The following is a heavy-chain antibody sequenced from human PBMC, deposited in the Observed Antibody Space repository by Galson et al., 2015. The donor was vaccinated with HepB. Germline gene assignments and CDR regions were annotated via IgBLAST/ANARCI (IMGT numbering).Heavy chain of an antibody. D-gene: IGHD6-19*01. CDR2: ISSSGGTI. CDR3: ARWAGSAWCFDY. V-gene: IGHV3-48*02. CDR1: GFTFSSYS. J-gene: IGHJ4*02. Sequence: SLRLSCAASGFTFSSYSMNWVRQAPGKGLEWISYISSSGGTIYYADSLKGRFTISRDNAKNSVYLQMNGLRDEDTAVYYCARWAGSAWCFDYWGQGTLVTVSS.